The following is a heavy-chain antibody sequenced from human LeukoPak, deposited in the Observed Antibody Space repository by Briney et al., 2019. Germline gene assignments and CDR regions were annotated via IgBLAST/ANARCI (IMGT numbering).Heavy chain of an antibody. CDR3: AHKYDYQDYFDY. CDR1: GFSLSTSGVG. J-gene: IGHJ4*02. D-gene: IGHD4/OR15-4a*01. CDR2: IYWNDDK. V-gene: IGHV2-5*01. Sequence: SGPTLVKPTQTLTLTCTFSGFSLSTSGVGVGWIRQPPGKALEWVALIYWNDDKRYSPSLKSRLTTAKDTSKNQVVLTMTNMDPVDTATYYCAHKYDYQDYFDYWGQGTLVTVSS.